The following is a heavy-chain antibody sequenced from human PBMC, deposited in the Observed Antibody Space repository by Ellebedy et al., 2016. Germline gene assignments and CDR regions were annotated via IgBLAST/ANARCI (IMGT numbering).Heavy chain of an antibody. J-gene: IGHJ4*02. D-gene: IGHD6-6*01. Sequence: GGSLRLSCAASGFTFDDYAMHWVRQAPGKGLEWVSGITWNSGTIVYADSVKGRFTISRDSAKKSLYLQMNSLTPEDTALYYCAKVKSLEAASPHYYDLWGQGTLVTVSS. CDR3: AKVKSLEAASPHYYDL. V-gene: IGHV3-9*01. CDR2: ITWNSGTI. CDR1: GFTFDDYA.